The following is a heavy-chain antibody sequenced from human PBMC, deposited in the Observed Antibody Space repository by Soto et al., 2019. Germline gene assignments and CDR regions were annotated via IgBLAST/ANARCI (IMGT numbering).Heavy chain of an antibody. CDR1: GFSFASYA. V-gene: IGHV3-33*08. D-gene: IGHD4-17*01. J-gene: IGHJ6*02. CDR3: ARLDYDYGVTYSYYGMDV. CDR2: TLSDGRTK. Sequence: GGSLRLSCAASGFSFASYAMNWVRQAPGRGLEWVAGTLSDGRTKYYADPVRGRFTISRDNSKNSLYLQMNSLRDEDTAVYYCARLDYDYGVTYSYYGMDVWGQGTTVTVSS.